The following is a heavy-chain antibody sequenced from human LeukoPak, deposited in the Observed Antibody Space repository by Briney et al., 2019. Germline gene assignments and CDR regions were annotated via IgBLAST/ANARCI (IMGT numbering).Heavy chain of an antibody. D-gene: IGHD3-22*01. Sequence: GGSLRLSCAASGFTFTNYDMHWVRQAPGKGLEWVSSISSSSSYIYYADSVKGRFTISRDNAKNSLYLQMNSLRAEDTAVYYCAREGEYYDSSGYCDYWGQGTLVTVSS. CDR1: GFTFTNYD. J-gene: IGHJ4*02. CDR2: ISSSSSYI. V-gene: IGHV3-21*01. CDR3: AREGEYYDSSGYCDY.